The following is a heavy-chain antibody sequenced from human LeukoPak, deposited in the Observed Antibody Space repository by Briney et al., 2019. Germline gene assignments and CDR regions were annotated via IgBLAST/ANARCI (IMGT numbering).Heavy chain of an antibody. V-gene: IGHV3-48*01. CDR1: GFTFSSYS. CDR3: GYSGSAQYFQH. J-gene: IGHJ1*01. Sequence: GGSLRLSCAASGFTFSSYSMNWVRQAPGKGLEWVSYISSSSSTIYYADSVKGRFTISRDNAKNSLYLQMNSLRAEDTAVYYCGYSGSAQYFQHWGQGTLVTVSS. CDR2: ISSSSSTI. D-gene: IGHD5-12*01.